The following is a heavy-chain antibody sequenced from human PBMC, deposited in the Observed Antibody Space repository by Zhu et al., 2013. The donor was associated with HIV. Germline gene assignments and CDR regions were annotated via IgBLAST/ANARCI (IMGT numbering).Heavy chain of an antibody. J-gene: IGHJ4*02. CDR3: ARGRGDIVDVPSTYRGPYYFDY. V-gene: IGHV1-8*01. D-gene: IGHD2-2*01. Sequence: QVQLVQSGPEVKKPGASVKVSCKASGYTFTNDGINWVRQATGHGLEWMGWVNPTSGHAGYAQKFQGRVTITRNTSISTVYMELRSLRSDDTAVYYCARGRGDIVDVPSTYRGPYYFDYWGQGTLVTVSS. CDR2: VNPTSGHA. CDR1: GYTFTNDG.